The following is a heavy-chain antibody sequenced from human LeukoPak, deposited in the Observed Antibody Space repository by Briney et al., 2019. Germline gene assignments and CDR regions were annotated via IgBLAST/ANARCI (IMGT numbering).Heavy chain of an antibody. V-gene: IGHV3-64*01. D-gene: IGHD2-21*01. Sequence: PGGSLRLSCATSGFTFSAFPMQWVRQAPGKGLESVSAISEFGSRTYYANSVRGRFIISRDNYKSTLDLQMDSLRLEDMAVYYCARETKGDYDYWGQGTLVTVSS. CDR1: GFTFSAFP. CDR3: ARETKGDYDY. J-gene: IGHJ4*02. CDR2: ISEFGSRT.